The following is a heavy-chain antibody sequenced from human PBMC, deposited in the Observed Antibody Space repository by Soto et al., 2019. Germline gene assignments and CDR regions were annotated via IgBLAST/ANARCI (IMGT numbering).Heavy chain of an antibody. J-gene: IGHJ5*02. V-gene: IGHV1-18*01. Sequence: ASVKVSCKASGYTFTSYGISWVRQAPGQGLEWMGWVSAYNGNTNYAQKLQGRVTMTTDTSTSTAYMELRSLGSDDTAVYYCALEMGDYSNYVRVRWFDPWGQGTLVTVSS. CDR1: GYTFTSYG. CDR2: VSAYNGNT. D-gene: IGHD4-4*01. CDR3: ALEMGDYSNYVRVRWFDP.